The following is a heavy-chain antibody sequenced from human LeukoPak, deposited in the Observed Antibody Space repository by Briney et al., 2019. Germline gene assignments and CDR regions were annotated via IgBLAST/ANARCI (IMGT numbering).Heavy chain of an antibody. CDR2: ISSSGNFI. Sequence: GGSLRLSCAASGFIFSSYEMNWVRQTPGKGLEWVSYISSSGNFIYYADSVKGRFTISRDNAKNSLYLEMNSLRAEDTALYYCARDRSPGRGYFPNYFDYWGQGTLVTVSS. D-gene: IGHD3-22*01. CDR1: GFIFSSYE. J-gene: IGHJ4*02. CDR3: ARDRSPGRGYFPNYFDY. V-gene: IGHV3-48*03.